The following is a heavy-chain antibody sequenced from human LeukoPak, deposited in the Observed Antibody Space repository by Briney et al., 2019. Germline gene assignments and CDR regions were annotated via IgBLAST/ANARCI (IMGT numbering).Heavy chain of an antibody. CDR1: GGSFSGYY. CDR3: ARTVTTTHDAFDI. Sequence: LSLTCAVYGGSFSGYYWSWIRQPPGKGLEWVSYISSSGSTIYYADSVEGRFTISRDNAKNSLYLQMNSLRAEDTAVYYCARTVTTTHDAFDIWGQGTMVTVSS. D-gene: IGHD4-17*01. CDR2: ISSSGSTI. J-gene: IGHJ3*02. V-gene: IGHV3-11*04.